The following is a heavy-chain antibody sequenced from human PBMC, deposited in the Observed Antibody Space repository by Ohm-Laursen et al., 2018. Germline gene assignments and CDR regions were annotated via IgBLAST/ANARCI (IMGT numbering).Heavy chain of an antibody. CDR3: ARDAPGDGYNIGFDY. CDR1: GGSISSYY. Sequence: GTLSLTCTVSGGSISSYYWSWIRQPPGKGLEWVGYAYYSGATNYNPSLKSRVSISVDTSKNQFSLKLSSVTAADTAVYYCARDAPGDGYNIGFDYWGQGTLVTVSS. CDR2: AYYSGAT. D-gene: IGHD5-24*01. J-gene: IGHJ4*02. V-gene: IGHV4-59*01.